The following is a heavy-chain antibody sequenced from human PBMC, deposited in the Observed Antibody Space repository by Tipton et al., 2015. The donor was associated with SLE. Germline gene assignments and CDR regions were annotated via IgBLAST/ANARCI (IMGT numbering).Heavy chain of an antibody. V-gene: IGHV4-61*08. CDR2: IYYSGST. CDR3: ARALGWELTFDY. CDR1: GGPISSGDYY. Sequence: TLSLTCTVSGGPISSGDYYWSWIRQPPGKGLEWIGYIYYSGSTNYNPSLKSRVTISVDTSKNQFSLKLSSVTAADTAVYYCARALGWELTFDYWGQGTLVTVSS. D-gene: IGHD1-26*01. J-gene: IGHJ4*02.